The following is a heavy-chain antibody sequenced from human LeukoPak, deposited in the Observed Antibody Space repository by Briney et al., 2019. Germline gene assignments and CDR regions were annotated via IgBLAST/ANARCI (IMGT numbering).Heavy chain of an antibody. Sequence: ASVKVSFKASGYTFTVYYMHWVRQAPGQGLEWMGWTNPNSGGTNYAQKFRGRVTMTRDTSNSTAYMDLSRLRSDDTAVYYCARDDDFVDYWGQGSLVTVSS. D-gene: IGHD1-1*01. CDR1: GYTFTVYY. CDR2: TNPNSGGT. CDR3: ARDDDFVDY. J-gene: IGHJ4*02. V-gene: IGHV1-2*02.